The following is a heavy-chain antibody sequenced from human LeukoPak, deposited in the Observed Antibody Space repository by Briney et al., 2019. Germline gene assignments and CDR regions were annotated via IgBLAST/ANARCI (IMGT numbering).Heavy chain of an antibody. CDR2: ISYDGSNK. J-gene: IGHJ4*02. Sequence: AGGSLRLSCAASGFTFSSYAMHWVRQAPGKGLEWVAVISYDGSNKYYADSVKGRFTISRDNSKNTLYLQMNSLRAEDTAVYYCARDPRYDYGDYVGQYWGQGTLVTVSS. CDR1: GFTFSSYA. D-gene: IGHD4-17*01. V-gene: IGHV3-30*04. CDR3: ARDPRYDYGDYVGQY.